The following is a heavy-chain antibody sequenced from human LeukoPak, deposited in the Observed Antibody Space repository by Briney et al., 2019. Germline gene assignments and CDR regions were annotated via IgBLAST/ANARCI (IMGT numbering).Heavy chain of an antibody. V-gene: IGHV3-30*02. D-gene: IGHD5-12*01. CDR3: AKESDSGYHSEGPKN. CDR2: VRNDGSNE. CDR1: GFALSDYG. Sequence: PGGSLRLSCAASGFALSDYGMHWVRQAPGKGLGWVAFVRNDGSNEYYVGSVKGRFTISRDKSKNTLYLQMNSLRAEDTAVYSCAKESDSGYHSEGPKNWGLGTLVTVSS. J-gene: IGHJ4*02.